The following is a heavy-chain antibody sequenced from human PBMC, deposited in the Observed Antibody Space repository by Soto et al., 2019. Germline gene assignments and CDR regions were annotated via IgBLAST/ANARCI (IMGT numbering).Heavy chain of an antibody. CDR2: IYYSGST. V-gene: IGHV4-39*02. D-gene: IGHD3-22*01. CDR3: ARDSENYYDSSGYYPLRSYYGMDV. J-gene: IGHJ6*02. CDR1: GGSISSSSYY. Sequence: SETLSLTCTVSGGSISSSSYYWGWIRQPPGKGLEWIGSIYYSGSTYYNPSLKSRVTISVDTSKNQFSLKLSSVTAADTAVYYCARDSENYYDSSGYYPLRSYYGMDVWGQGTTVTVSS.